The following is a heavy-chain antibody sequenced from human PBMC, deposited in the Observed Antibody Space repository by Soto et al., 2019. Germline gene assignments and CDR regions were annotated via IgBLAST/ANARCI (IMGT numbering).Heavy chain of an antibody. CDR3: AGDRREWLRFTGEVYDY. CDR1: GFTFSSYW. J-gene: IGHJ4*02. D-gene: IGHD5-12*01. CDR2: IKQDGSEK. V-gene: IGHV3-7*01. Sequence: GGSLRLSCAASGFTFSSYWMSWVRQAPGKGLEWVANIKQDGSEKYYVDSVKGRFTISRDNAKNSLYLQMNSLRAEDTAVYYCAGDRREWLRFTGEVYDYWGQGTLVTVSS.